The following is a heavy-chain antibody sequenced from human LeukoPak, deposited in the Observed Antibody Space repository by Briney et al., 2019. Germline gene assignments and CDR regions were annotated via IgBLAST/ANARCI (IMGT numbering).Heavy chain of an antibody. J-gene: IGHJ5*02. CDR2: IYSGGST. CDR1: GFTFGDYY. V-gene: IGHV3-53*01. D-gene: IGHD2-2*01. CDR3: ARASWRYCSSTSCYGNWFDP. Sequence: GGSLRLSCVGSGFTFGDYYMSWVRQAPGKGLEWVSVIYSGGSTYYADSVKGRFTIFRDNSKNTVYLQMNSLRAEDTAVYYCARASWRYCSSTSCYGNWFDPWGQGTLVTVSS.